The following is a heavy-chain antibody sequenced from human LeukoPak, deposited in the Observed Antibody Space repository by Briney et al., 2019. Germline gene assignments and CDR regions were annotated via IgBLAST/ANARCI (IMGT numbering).Heavy chain of an antibody. Sequence: EASVKVSCKASGGTFSSYAISWVRQAPGQGLEWMGGIIPIFGTANYAQKFQGRVTITADESTSTAYMELSSLGSEDTAIYYCARDNSVGDNAWWFDPWGQGTLVTVSS. CDR2: IIPIFGTA. J-gene: IGHJ5*02. V-gene: IGHV1-69*13. CDR1: GGTFSSYA. CDR3: ARDNSVGDNAWWFDP. D-gene: IGHD1-26*01.